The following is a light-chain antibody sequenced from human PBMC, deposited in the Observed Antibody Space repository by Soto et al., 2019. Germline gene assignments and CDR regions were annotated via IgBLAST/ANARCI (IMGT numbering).Light chain of an antibody. CDR2: SAS. V-gene: IGKV3-15*01. Sequence: EIVMTQSPATLSVSPGERVTLSCRASQRVTSDLAWYQQKPGQAPRLLIYSASTRATGIPARFSGSGSGTEFTLTISSLQSEDFAVYYCQQYNNWPPGTFGQGTKVDIK. J-gene: IGKJ1*01. CDR3: QQYNNWPPGT. CDR1: QRVTSD.